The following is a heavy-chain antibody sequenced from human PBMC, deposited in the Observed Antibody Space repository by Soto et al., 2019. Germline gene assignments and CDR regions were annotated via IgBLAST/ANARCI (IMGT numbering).Heavy chain of an antibody. CDR3: AKDQDSSSGWYIPYYYYYGMDV. CDR2: ISYDGNKK. D-gene: IGHD6-19*01. CDR1: GFTFSSYG. Sequence: QVQLVESGGGVVQPGRSLRLSCVVSGFTFSSYGMHWVRQAPGKGLEWVAVISYDGNKKYYADSVKGRFTISRDSSKKMLYLQMNSLRADDTDVYYCAKDQDSSSGWYIPYYYYYGMDVWGQGTTVTVSS. V-gene: IGHV3-30*18. J-gene: IGHJ6*02.